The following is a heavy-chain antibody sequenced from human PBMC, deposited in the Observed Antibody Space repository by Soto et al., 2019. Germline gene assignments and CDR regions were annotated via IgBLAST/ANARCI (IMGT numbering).Heavy chain of an antibody. CDR3: ANLVSLWDCSGASCFNYYGLDV. V-gene: IGHV3-30*18. CDR1: GFTFSNYG. D-gene: IGHD2-15*01. J-gene: IGHJ6*02. Sequence: QVQLVESGGGVVQPGRSLRLSCEASGFTFSNYGMHWVRQAPGKGLEWVAVISYDGSNKYYADSVKGRFTISRDNSKNTLYLQMNSLRAEDTAVYYCANLVSLWDCSGASCFNYYGLDVWGQGTTVTVSS. CDR2: ISYDGSNK.